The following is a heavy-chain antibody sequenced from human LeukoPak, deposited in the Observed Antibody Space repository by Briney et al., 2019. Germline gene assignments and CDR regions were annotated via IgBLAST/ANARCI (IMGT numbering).Heavy chain of an antibody. CDR3: SGDCSGGSCPPGYYGMDV. V-gene: IGHV1-69*01. CDR2: IIPIFGTA. Sequence: ASVKVSCKASGGTFSSYAISWVRQAPGQGLEWMGGIIPIFGTANYAQKFQGRVTITADEPTSTAYMELSSLRSEDTAVYYCSGDCSGGSCPPGYYGMDVWGKGTTVTVSS. D-gene: IGHD2-15*01. CDR1: GGTFSSYA. J-gene: IGHJ6*04.